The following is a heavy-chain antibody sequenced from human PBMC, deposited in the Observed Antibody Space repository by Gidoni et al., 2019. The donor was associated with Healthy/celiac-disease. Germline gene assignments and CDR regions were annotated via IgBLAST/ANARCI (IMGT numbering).Heavy chain of an antibody. Sequence: EVQLLESGGGLVQPGGSLRLSCAASGFTFSSYAMRWVRQAPGKGLEWVSAISGSGGSTYYADSVKGRFTISRDNSKNTLYLQMNSLRAEDTAVYYCAKDLDYYDSSGRSYYFDYWGQGTLVTVSS. CDR1: GFTFSSYA. CDR2: ISGSGGST. V-gene: IGHV3-23*01. J-gene: IGHJ4*02. D-gene: IGHD3-22*01. CDR3: AKDLDYYDSSGRSYYFDY.